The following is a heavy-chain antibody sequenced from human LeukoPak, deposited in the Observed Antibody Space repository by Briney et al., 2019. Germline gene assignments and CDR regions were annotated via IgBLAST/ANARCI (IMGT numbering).Heavy chain of an antibody. CDR3: ARGRLELARGLNWFDP. V-gene: IGHV1-8*02. J-gene: IGHJ5*02. D-gene: IGHD1-26*01. CDR2: MNPNSGNT. Sequence: ASVKVSCKASGGTFSSYAISWVRQATGQGLEWMGWMNPNSGNTGYAQKFQGRVTMTRNTSISTAYMELSSLRSEDTAVYYCARGRLELARGLNWFDPWGQGTLVTVSS. CDR1: GGTFSSYA.